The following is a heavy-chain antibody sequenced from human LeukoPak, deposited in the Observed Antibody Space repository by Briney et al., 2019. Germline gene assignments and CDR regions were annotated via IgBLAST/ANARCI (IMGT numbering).Heavy chain of an antibody. D-gene: IGHD3-10*01. V-gene: IGHV4-39*07. CDR3: ARDQSYGSGSYYFG. J-gene: IGHJ4*02. CDR2: IYYSGSS. CDR1: GGSINSGNYY. Sequence: SETLSLTCTVSGGSINSGNYYWGWIRQPPGKGLEWIVSIYYSGSSNYNPSLRSRVTISVDTPKNQFSLKLSSVTAADTAVYYCARDQSYGSGSYYFGWGQGTLVTVSS.